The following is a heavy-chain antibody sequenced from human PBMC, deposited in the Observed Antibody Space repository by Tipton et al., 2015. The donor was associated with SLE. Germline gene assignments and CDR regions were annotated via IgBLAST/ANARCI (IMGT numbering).Heavy chain of an antibody. Sequence: SLRLSCAASGFTFSNYGMHWVRQAPGKGLEWVAFIRYDGSNKYYADSVKGRFTISRDNSKNTLYLQMNSLRAEDTAVYYCAKDGGVLRFLEWSNGFDLWGQGTPVTVSS. CDR2: IRYDGSNK. CDR3: AKDGGVLRFLEWSNGFDL. CDR1: GFTFSNYG. V-gene: IGHV3-30*02. D-gene: IGHD3-3*01. J-gene: IGHJ4*02.